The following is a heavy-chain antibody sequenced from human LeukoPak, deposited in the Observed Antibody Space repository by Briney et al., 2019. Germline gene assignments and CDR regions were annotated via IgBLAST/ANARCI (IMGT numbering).Heavy chain of an antibody. CDR1: GGTFSSYA. V-gene: IGHV1-69*04. CDR3: ARVMGRGDGYDFLDY. Sequence: SVKVSCKASGGTFSSYAISWVRQAPGQGLGWVGKIIPILGIANYAQKLQGRVTMTTDTSTSTAYMELRSLRSDDTDAYYYARVMGRGDGYDFLDYWGQGTLVTVSS. D-gene: IGHD5-12*01. CDR2: IIPILGIA. J-gene: IGHJ4*02.